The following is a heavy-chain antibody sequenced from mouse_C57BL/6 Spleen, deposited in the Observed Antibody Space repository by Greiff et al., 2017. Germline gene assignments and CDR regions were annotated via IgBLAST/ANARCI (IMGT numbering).Heavy chain of an antibody. CDR1: GFTFSDYY. D-gene: IGHD1-1*01. Sequence: DVMLVESEGGLVQPGSSMKLSCTASGFTFSDYYMAWVRQVPEKGLEWVANINYDGSSTYYLDPLKSRFIISRDNAKNILYLQLSSLKSEDTATYYCARENYYGSSPHFDYWGQGTTLTVSS. CDR3: ARENYYGSSPHFDY. J-gene: IGHJ2*01. CDR2: INYDGSST. V-gene: IGHV5-16*01.